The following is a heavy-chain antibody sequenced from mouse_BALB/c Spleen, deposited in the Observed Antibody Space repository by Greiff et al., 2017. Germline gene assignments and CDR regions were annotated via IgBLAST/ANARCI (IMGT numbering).Heavy chain of an antibody. J-gene: IGHJ1*01. V-gene: IGHV1-15*01. CDR3: TRYYGSSWYFDV. CDR2: IDPETGGT. CDR1: GYTFTDYE. D-gene: IGHD1-1*01. Sequence: QVQLKQSGAELVRPGASVTLSCKASGYTFTDYEMHWVKQTPVHGLEWIGAIDPETGGTAYNQKFKGKATLTADKSSSTAYMELRSLTSEDSAVYYCTRYYGSSWYFDVWGAGTTVTVSS.